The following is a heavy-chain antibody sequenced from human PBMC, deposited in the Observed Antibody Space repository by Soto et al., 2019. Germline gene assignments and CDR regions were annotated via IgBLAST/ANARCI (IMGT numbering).Heavy chain of an antibody. CDR2: IYYSGST. CDR3: ARQYYGSGSYYSPPGVY. D-gene: IGHD3-10*01. J-gene: IGHJ4*02. CDR1: GGSISSSSYY. Sequence: NPSETRSLTCTVSGGSISSSSYYWGWIRQPPGKGLEWIGSIYYSGSTYYNPSLKSRVTISVDTSKNQFSLKLSSVTAADTAVYYCARQYYGSGSYYSPPGVYWGQGTLVTVSS. V-gene: IGHV4-39*01.